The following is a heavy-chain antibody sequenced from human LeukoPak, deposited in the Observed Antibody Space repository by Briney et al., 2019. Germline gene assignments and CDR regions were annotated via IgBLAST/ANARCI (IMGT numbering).Heavy chain of an antibody. J-gene: IGHJ6*03. Sequence: GGSLRLSCAASGFTVSSNYMSWVRQAPGKGLEWVSVIYSGGSTYYADSVKGRFTISRDNSKNTLYLQMNSLRAEDTAVYYCAREVGYYDFWSGSEGSYYMDVWGQGTTVTVSS. CDR1: GFTVSSNY. CDR2: IYSGGST. D-gene: IGHD3-3*01. V-gene: IGHV3-53*01. CDR3: AREVGYYDFWSGSEGSYYMDV.